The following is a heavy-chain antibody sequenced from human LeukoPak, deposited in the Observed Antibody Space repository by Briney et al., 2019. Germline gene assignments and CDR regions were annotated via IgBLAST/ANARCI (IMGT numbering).Heavy chain of an antibody. CDR1: GFTFRSFG. V-gene: IGHV3-30*18. CDR3: AKDLYDRSGYYYTIMDY. Sequence: GGSLRLSCAASGFTFRSFGMHWVRQAPGKGLEWVAVISYDGRNKYYADSVKGRFIISRDNSKNTVFLQMNSLRPEDTAVYYCAKDLYDRSGYYYTIMDYWGQGTLVTVTS. CDR2: ISYDGRNK. D-gene: IGHD3-22*01. J-gene: IGHJ4*02.